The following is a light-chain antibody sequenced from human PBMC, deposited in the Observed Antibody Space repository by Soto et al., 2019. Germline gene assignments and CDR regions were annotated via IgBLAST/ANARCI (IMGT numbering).Light chain of an antibody. V-gene: IGLV1-44*01. J-gene: IGLJ2*01. Sequence: QSVLTQPPSASGTPGQRVTISCSGSSSNIGSNTVNWYQQLPGTAPKLLIYNNNQRPSGVPDRFSGSKSGTSASLAISGLQSEDEADYYCAAWDDSLNGHVVFGGGTKVIVL. CDR3: AAWDDSLNGHVV. CDR1: SSNIGSNT. CDR2: NNN.